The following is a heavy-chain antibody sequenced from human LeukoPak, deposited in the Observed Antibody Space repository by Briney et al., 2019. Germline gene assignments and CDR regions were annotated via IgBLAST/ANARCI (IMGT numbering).Heavy chain of an antibody. V-gene: IGHV1-69*01. D-gene: IGHD3-3*01. CDR2: IIPIFGTA. Sequence: SVKVSCKASGGTFSSYDISWVRQAPGQGLEWMGGIIPIFGTANYAQKFQGRVTITADESTSTAYMELSSLRSEDTAVYYCARDPGEDYDFWSGYNSDWGQGTLVTVSS. J-gene: IGHJ4*02. CDR1: GGTFSSYD. CDR3: ARDPGEDYDFWSGYNSD.